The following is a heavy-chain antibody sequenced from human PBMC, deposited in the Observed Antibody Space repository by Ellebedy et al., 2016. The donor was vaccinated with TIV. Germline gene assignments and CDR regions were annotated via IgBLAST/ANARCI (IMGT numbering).Heavy chain of an antibody. CDR2: SHYSGST. CDR1: GGSISALTYH. J-gene: IGHJ6*02. D-gene: IGHD2-2*01. Sequence: MPSETLSLTCNVSGGSISALTYHWGWVRQSPGKGLEWIGNSHYSGSTYYNPSLRSRVTISIDTSKSQFSLDLTSVTAAETAVSYCVLVAALRDRYYYHGVGVWGQGTTVTVSS. CDR3: VLVAALRDRYYYHGVGV. V-gene: IGHV4-39*07.